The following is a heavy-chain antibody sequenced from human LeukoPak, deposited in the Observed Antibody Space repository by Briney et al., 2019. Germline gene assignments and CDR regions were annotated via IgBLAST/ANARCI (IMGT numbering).Heavy chain of an antibody. CDR3: ARSYSSSWPIANY. V-gene: IGHV4-59*08. CDR2: IYYSGST. CDR1: GGSISSYY. Sequence: SETLSLTCPVSGGSISSYYWSWIRQPPGKGLEWIGYIYYSGSTNYNPSLKSRVTISVDTSKNQFSLKLSSVTAADTAVYYCARSYSSSWPIANYWGQGTLVTVSS. J-gene: IGHJ4*02. D-gene: IGHD6-13*01.